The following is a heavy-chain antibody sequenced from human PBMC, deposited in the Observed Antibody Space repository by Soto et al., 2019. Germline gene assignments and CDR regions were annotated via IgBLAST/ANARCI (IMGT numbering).Heavy chain of an antibody. CDR3: AKAFHDYGDYDFDY. Sequence: GGSLRLSCAASGFTFSSYAMSWVRQAPGKGLEWVSAISGSGGSTYYADSVKGRFTISRDNSKSTLYLQMNSLRAEDTAVYYCAKAFHDYGDYDFDYWGQGTLVTVSS. V-gene: IGHV3-23*01. D-gene: IGHD4-17*01. J-gene: IGHJ4*02. CDR1: GFTFSSYA. CDR2: ISGSGGST.